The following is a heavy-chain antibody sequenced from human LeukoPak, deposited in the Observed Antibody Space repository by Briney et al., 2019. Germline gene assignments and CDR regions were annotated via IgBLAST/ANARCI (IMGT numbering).Heavy chain of an antibody. D-gene: IGHD3-3*01. CDR3: ARLSRSGYSCDY. CDR1: GYTFTGYY. CDR2: INPNSGDI. Sequence: ASVKVSCKASGYTFTGYYLHWVRQAPGQGLEWMGWINPNSGDINYAQNFQGRVTMTRDTSINTAYMELSRLRSDDTAVYYCARLSRSGYSCDYWGQGTLVTVSS. J-gene: IGHJ4*02. V-gene: IGHV1-2*02.